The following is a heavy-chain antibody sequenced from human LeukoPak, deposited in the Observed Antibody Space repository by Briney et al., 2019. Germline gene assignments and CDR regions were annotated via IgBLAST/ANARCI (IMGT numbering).Heavy chain of an antibody. D-gene: IGHD2-2*01. V-gene: IGHV4-30-2*01. CDR2: IYHSGST. CDR3: ARDLGDVVPAAYFDY. Sequence: SETLSLTCTVSGGSISSGGYYWSWIRQPPGKGLEWIGYIYHSGSTYYNPSLKSRVTISVDRSKNQFSLKLSSVTAADTAVYYCARDLGDVVPAAYFDYWGQGTLVTVSS. CDR1: GGSISSGGYY. J-gene: IGHJ4*02.